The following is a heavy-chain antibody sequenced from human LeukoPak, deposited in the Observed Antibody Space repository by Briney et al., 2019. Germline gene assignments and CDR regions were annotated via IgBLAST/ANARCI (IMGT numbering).Heavy chain of an antibody. CDR3: ARDLAYYYDSNYD. D-gene: IGHD3-22*01. Sequence: GGSLRLSCAASGFTSSIYSMNWVRQAPGKGLEWVSSIDSDSNYMYYADSVKGRFTISRDNAKNSLYLQMNSLTAEDTAMYYCARDLAYYYDSNYDWGQGTLVAVSS. J-gene: IGHJ4*02. V-gene: IGHV3-21*01. CDR1: GFTSSIYS. CDR2: IDSDSNYM.